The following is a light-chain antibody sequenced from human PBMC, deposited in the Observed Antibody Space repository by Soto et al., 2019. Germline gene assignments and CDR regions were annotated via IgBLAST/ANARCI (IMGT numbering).Light chain of an antibody. CDR2: RAS. J-gene: IGKJ1*01. CDR1: QNIDMY. V-gene: IGKV1-5*03. CDR3: QQSITYPWT. Sequence: DIQMTQSPSTLSASAGDRVTITCRASQNIDMYLAWYQQKPGQAPSLLIYRASSLQSGVPSRFSGSGSGTEFKLTISSLQPDDFPTYYYQQSITYPWTFGQGTKVYIK.